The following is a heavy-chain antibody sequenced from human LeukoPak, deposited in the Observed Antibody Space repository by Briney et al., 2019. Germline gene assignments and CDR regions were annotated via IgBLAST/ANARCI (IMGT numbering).Heavy chain of an antibody. V-gene: IGHV4-59*08. CDR2: IYYSGST. J-gene: IGHJ4*02. D-gene: IGHD4-17*01. CDR3: ARLTTVTKNFDY. CDR1: GGSISSYY. Sequence: PSETLSLTCTVSGGSISSYYWRWIRQPPGKGLEWIGHIYYSGSTNYNPSLKSRVTISVDTSKNQFSLKLSSVTAADTAMYYCARLTTVTKNFDYRGQGTLVTVSS.